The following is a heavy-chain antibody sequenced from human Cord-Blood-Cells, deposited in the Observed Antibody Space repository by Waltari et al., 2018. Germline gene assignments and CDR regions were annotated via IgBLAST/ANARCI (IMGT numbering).Heavy chain of an antibody. Sequence: QLQLQESGPGLVKPSETLSLTCTVSGGSISSSSYSWGWIRQPPGKGLEWIGSIYYSGSTYYNPSLKSRVTISVDTSKNQFSLKLSSVTAADTAVYYCARTKGFGSDAFDIWGQGTMVTVSS. CDR2: IYYSGST. CDR1: GGSISSSSYS. V-gene: IGHV4-39*07. J-gene: IGHJ3*02. D-gene: IGHD3-10*01. CDR3: ARTKGFGSDAFDI.